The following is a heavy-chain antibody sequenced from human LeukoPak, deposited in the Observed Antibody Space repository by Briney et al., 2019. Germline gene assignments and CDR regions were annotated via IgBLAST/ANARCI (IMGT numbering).Heavy chain of an antibody. CDR1: GGSISSGGYS. CDR2: MYHGGST. J-gene: IGHJ5*02. D-gene: IGHD4-17*01. V-gene: IGHV4-30-2*01. Sequence: SETLSLTCAVSGGSISSGGYSWSWIRQPPGKGLEWIGYMYHGGSTYYNPSLEGRVTISVDRSKNQLSLKVSSVTAADTAVYYCASTNDFGDYMGAWGQGILVTVSS. CDR3: ASTNDFGDYMGA.